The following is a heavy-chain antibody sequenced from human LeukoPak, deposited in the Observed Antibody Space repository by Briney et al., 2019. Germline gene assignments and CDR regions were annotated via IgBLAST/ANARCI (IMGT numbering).Heavy chain of an antibody. CDR2: VFHTGST. CDR1: GASISSFY. J-gene: IGHJ3*01. V-gene: IGHV4-59*12. CDR3: ARDTAIYRAFDV. Sequence: SETLSLTCTVSGASISSFYWSWIRLSPGKGLEWIGSVFHTGSTNYNPSLKSRVAISLDTSKNQFSLRVNSVTAVDTALYYCARDTAIYRAFDVWGQGTMVTVSS. D-gene: IGHD3-16*02.